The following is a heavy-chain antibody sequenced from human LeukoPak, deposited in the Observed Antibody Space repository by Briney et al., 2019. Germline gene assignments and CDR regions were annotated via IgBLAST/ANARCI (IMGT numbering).Heavy chain of an antibody. J-gene: IGHJ4*02. CDR3: ARWPTMGGR. CDR1: GFTFSSYE. Sequence: GGSLRLSCAASGFTFSSYEMNWVRQAPGKGLEWVSYISSSGSTIYYADSVKGRFTISRDNAKNSLYLQMNSLRVEDTAVYYCARWPTMGGRWGQGTLVTVSS. V-gene: IGHV3-48*03. CDR2: ISSSGSTI. D-gene: IGHD3-16*01.